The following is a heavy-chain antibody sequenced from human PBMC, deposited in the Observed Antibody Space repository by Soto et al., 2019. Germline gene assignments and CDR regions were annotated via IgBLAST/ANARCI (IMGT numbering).Heavy chain of an antibody. D-gene: IGHD1-26*01. J-gene: IGHJ5*02. Sequence: QVQLVQSGAEVKKPGSSVKVSCKASGGTFSSYTISWVRQAPGQGLEWMGRIIPILGIANYAQKFQGRVTITADKSTSKAYMELSSLRSEDTAVDYCARARRWELQHNWFDPWGQGTLVTVSS. CDR1: GGTFSSYT. CDR2: IIPILGIA. V-gene: IGHV1-69*02. CDR3: ARARRWELQHNWFDP.